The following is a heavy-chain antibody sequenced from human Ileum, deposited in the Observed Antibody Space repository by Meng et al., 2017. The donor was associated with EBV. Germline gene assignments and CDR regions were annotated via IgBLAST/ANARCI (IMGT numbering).Heavy chain of an antibody. Sequence: QVTLQGSGPGLLKPSVSRSLPCAVTDDSIRSRNWWSWGRQPPGKRLEWIGQIYYSGITGYNPSLTGPVTISVDKYRNHVSLKLKSVTAADTALYFCARHSAYSQGYWGQGTLVTVSS. CDR3: ARHSAYSQGY. CDR2: IYYSGIT. D-gene: IGHD4-11*01. V-gene: IGHV4-4*02. J-gene: IGHJ4*02. CDR1: DDSIRSRNW.